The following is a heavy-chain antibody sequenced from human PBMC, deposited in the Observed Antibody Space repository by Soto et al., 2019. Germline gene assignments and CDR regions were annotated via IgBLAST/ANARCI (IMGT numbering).Heavy chain of an antibody. Sequence: QVQLQESGPGLVKPSETLSLTCTVSGASISGFYWSWIRKSAGEGLEWIGRIYATGTTDYNPSLKSRVMMSVDTSKKQFSLKLRSVTAADTAVYYCVRDRTKTLRDWFDPWGQGISVTVSS. V-gene: IGHV4-4*07. D-gene: IGHD1-1*01. CDR2: IYATGTT. CDR1: GASISGFY. CDR3: VRDRTKTLRDWFDP. J-gene: IGHJ5*02.